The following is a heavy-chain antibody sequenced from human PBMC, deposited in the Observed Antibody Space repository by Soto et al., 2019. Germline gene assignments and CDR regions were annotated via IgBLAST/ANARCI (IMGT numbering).Heavy chain of an antibody. CDR3: ARLGYYDSSGYSYNWFDP. V-gene: IGHV1-18*01. CDR1: GYTFTSYG. CDR2: ISAYNGNT. Sequence: ASVKVSCKXSGYTFTSYGISWVRQAPGQGLEWMGWISAYNGNTNYAQKLQGRVTMTTDTSTSTAYMELRSLRSDDTAVYYCARLGYYDSSGYSYNWFDPWGQGTLVTVSS. D-gene: IGHD3-22*01. J-gene: IGHJ5*02.